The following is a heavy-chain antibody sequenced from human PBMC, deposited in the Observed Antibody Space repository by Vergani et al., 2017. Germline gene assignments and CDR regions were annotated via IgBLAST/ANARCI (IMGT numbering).Heavy chain of an antibody. CDR3: ARDSTNSKFDY. V-gene: IGHV4-59*01. D-gene: IGHD4-11*01. CDR1: GGSISSYY. Sequence: QVQLQESGPGLVKPSETLSLTCTVSGGSISSYYWSWIRQPPGKGLEWIGYIYYSGSTNYNPSLKSRVTIAVDTSMNQFSLKLSAVTAADTAVYYCARDSTNSKFDYWGQGTLVTVSS. J-gene: IGHJ4*02. CDR2: IYYSGST.